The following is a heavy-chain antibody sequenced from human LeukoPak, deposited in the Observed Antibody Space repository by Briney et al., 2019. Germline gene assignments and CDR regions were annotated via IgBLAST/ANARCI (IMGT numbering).Heavy chain of an antibody. D-gene: IGHD2-8*01. J-gene: IGHJ4*02. V-gene: IGHV3-23*01. CDR3: AKDTSIGKYCTNGVCSPFDY. CDR2: ISDSGDYI. CDR1: GLTFSCYA. Sequence: PGGSLRLSCAGFGLTFSCYAMRWLRQAPGQGLEWVSVISDSGDYISYADSVRGRFTISRDNSRNTLYLQMISLRPEDTAVYYCAKDTSIGKYCTNGVCSPFDYWGQGTLVTVSS.